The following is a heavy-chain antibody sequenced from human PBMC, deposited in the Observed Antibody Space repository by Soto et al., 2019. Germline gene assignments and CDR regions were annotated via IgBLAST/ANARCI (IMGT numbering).Heavy chain of an antibody. J-gene: IGHJ4*01. CDR1: GFTFSTYS. D-gene: IGHD2-8*01. V-gene: IGHV3-48*01. Sequence: SLRLACAASGFTFSTYSMNLVRQAPGKGLEWVSYISSSSSTIFYTDSVKGRFTVSRDNAKSTLSLQMNNLKVEDTAVYYCVIDVPNDVYPYDYWGHGTLVTVSS. CDR3: VIDVPNDVYPYDY. CDR2: ISSSSSTI.